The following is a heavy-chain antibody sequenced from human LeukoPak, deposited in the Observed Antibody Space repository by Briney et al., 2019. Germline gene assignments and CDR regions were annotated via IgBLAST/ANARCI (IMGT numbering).Heavy chain of an antibody. CDR3: ARDIRGGRYNWFDP. D-gene: IGHD1-14*01. CDR1: GFTVSSSY. V-gene: IGHV3-7*01. J-gene: IGHJ5*02. CDR2: IKQDGSEK. Sequence: GGSLRLSCAASGFTVSSSYMTWVRQSPGKGLEWVANIKQDGSEKYYVDSVKGRFTISRDNAKNSLYLQMNSLRAEDTAVYYCARDIRGGRYNWFDPWGQGTLVTVSS.